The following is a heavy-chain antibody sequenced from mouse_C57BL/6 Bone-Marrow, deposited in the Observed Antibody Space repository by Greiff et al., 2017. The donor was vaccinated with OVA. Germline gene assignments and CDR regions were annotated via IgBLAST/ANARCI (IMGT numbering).Heavy chain of an antibody. CDR3: ARDDYDGFAY. Sequence: EVKLVESGPGMVKPSQSLSLTCTVTGYSITSGYDWHWIRHFPGNKLEWMGYISYSGSTNYNPSLKSRISITHDTSKNHFFLKLNSVTTEDTATYYCARDDYDGFAYWGQGTLVTVSA. V-gene: IGHV3-1*01. CDR1: GYSITSGYD. CDR2: ISYSGST. D-gene: IGHD2-4*01. J-gene: IGHJ3*01.